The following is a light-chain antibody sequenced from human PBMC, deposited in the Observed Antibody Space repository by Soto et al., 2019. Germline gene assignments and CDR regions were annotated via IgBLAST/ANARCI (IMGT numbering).Light chain of an antibody. J-gene: IGKJ1*01. CDR3: QQYETFSGT. CDR2: DAS. Sequence: DIQMTQSPSTLPASVGDTVTVTCRASQSVSGWLAWYQQKTGEAPKLLIYDASALPRGVPSRCSGSGSGTKFTLTIASLQPDDFATYYCQQYETFSGTFGPGTKVDIK. CDR1: QSVSGW. V-gene: IGKV1-5*01.